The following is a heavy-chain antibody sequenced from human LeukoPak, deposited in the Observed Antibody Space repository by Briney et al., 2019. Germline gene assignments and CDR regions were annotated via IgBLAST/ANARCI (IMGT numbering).Heavy chain of an antibody. V-gene: IGHV4-59*08. D-gene: IGHD6-6*01. CDR3: ARAMSIAARLQTIFDY. J-gene: IGHJ4*02. Sequence: SETLSLTCTVSGGSISGYYWSWIRQPPGKGLEWIGYIYYSGSTNYNPSLKSRVTISVDTSKNQFSLNLTSVTAADTAVYYCARAMSIAARLQTIFDYWGQGTLVTVSS. CDR1: GGSISGYY. CDR2: IYYSGST.